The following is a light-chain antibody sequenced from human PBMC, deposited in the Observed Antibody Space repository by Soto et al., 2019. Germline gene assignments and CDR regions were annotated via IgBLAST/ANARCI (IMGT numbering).Light chain of an antibody. CDR1: QNIRSR. V-gene: IGKV1-5*01. CDR2: DAS. CDR3: QQYNGYSRT. J-gene: IGKJ1*01. Sequence: DFQMTQSPSTLSASVGDIFTISCRASQNIRSRLAWFQQKPGKAPKLLIYDASSLESGVPQRFSGSGSGTEFTLTISSLQTDDFATFYCQQYNGYSRTFGQGTKVDIK.